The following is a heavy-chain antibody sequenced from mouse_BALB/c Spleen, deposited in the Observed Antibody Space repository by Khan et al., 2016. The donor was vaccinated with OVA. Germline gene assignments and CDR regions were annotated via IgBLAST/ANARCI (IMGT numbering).Heavy chain of an antibody. CDR2: IDPENGNT. Sequence: VQLKESGAELVTPGALVKLSCKASGFTITDYYMHWVKQRPEQGLVWIGRIDPENGNTIYDPKFQGQASITSDTSSHTAYLQLSSLTSEDTAVYDSTRDGYSPWLAYWGQGTLVTVSA. D-gene: IGHD2-3*01. J-gene: IGHJ3*01. V-gene: IGHV14-1*02. CDR1: GFTITDYY. CDR3: TRDGYSPWLAY.